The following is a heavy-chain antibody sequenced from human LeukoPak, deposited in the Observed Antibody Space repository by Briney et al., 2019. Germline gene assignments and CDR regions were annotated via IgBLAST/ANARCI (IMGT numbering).Heavy chain of an antibody. CDR3: ARTKGFLAVDY. J-gene: IGHJ4*02. CDR1: GYIFTSYW. D-gene: IGHD3-3*01. CDR2: IYPGDSDT. Sequence: GEAPEISCQGSGYIFTSYWIGWVRQVPGKGPEWMGIIYPGDSDTRYSPSFQGQVTISADKSNSTASLPLTCPQASHTAFFYCARTKGFLAVDYWGQGTLVTVSS. V-gene: IGHV5-51*01.